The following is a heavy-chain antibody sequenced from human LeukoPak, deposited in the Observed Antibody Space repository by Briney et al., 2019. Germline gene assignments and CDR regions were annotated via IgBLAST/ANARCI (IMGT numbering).Heavy chain of an antibody. CDR2: IYYSGST. V-gene: IGHV4-39*01. J-gene: IGHJ3*02. Sequence: PSGTLSLTCTVSGGSISSSNYYGGWIRQPPGKGLEWLVIIYYSGSTYYNPSLKSRVTISVDTSKNQFSLKLSSVTAADTAVYYCARGQDYYDTSGYAFDIWGQGTMVTVSS. CDR3: ARGQDYYDTSGYAFDI. D-gene: IGHD3-22*01. CDR1: GGSISSSNYY.